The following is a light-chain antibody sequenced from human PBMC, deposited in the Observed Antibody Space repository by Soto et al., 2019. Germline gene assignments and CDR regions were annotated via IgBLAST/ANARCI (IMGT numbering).Light chain of an antibody. CDR2: DAS. CDR1: QSVRRD. CDR3: QQRSDWPRIT. V-gene: IGKV3-11*01. J-gene: IGKJ5*01. Sequence: EFVLTQSPATLSLSPGERATLSCRASQSVRRDLAWYQQKPGQAPRLLIYDASNRATGIPVRFSGSGSGTDFTLTISSLEPEDFAVYFCQQRSDWPRITFGQGTRLEIK.